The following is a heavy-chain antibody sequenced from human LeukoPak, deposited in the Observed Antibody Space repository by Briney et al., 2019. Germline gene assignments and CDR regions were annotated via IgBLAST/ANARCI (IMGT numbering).Heavy chain of an antibody. D-gene: IGHD5-18*01. CDR1: GFTFSDYY. Sequence: GGSLRLSCAASGFTFSDYYMSWIRQALGKGLEWVSYISSSGSIIHDADSVKGRFTISRDNAKNSLWLQMNSLRAEDTAVYYCARRGYSYGLDYWGQGTLVTVSS. V-gene: IGHV3-11*04. CDR3: ARRGYSYGLDY. J-gene: IGHJ4*02. CDR2: ISSSGSII.